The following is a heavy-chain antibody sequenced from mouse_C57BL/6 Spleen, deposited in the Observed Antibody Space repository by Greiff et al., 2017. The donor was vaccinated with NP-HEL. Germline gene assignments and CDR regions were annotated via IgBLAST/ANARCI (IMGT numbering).Heavy chain of an antibody. CDR3: ARQNWDYFDY. D-gene: IGHD4-1*01. CDR2: ISNGGGRT. J-gene: IGHJ2*01. CDR1: GFTFSDYY. Sequence: EVKLMESGGGLVQPGGSLKLSCAASGFTFSDYYMYWVRQTPEKRLEWVAYISNGGGRTYYPDTVKGRFTISRDNAKNTLYLQMSRLKSEDTARYYCARQNWDYFDYWGQGTTLTVSS. V-gene: IGHV5-12*01.